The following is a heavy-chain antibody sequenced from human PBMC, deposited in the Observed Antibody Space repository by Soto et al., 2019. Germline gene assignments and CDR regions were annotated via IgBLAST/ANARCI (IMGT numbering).Heavy chain of an antibody. CDR2: INPNSGGT. CDR3: ARGYALGYCSGGSCYSDFDY. J-gene: IGHJ4*02. CDR1: GYTFTGYY. D-gene: IGHD2-15*01. Sequence: ASVKVSCKASGYTFTGYYMHWVRQAPGQGLEWMGWINPNSGGTNYAQKFQGWVTMTRDTSISTAYMELGRLRSDDTAVYYCARGYALGYCSGGSCYSDFDYWGQGTLVTVSS. V-gene: IGHV1-2*04.